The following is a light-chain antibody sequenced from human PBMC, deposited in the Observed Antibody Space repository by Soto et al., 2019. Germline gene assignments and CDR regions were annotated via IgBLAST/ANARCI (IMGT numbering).Light chain of an antibody. J-gene: IGLJ1*01. V-gene: IGLV2-23*01. CDR3: CSYAGSSASYV. CDR2: EGT. Sequence: QSALTQPASVSRSPGQSITISCTGTSSDVGRYNLVSWYQHHPGKAPKLMIYEGTKRPSGVSNRFSASKSGNTASLTISGLQAEDEADYYCCSYAGSSASYVFGTGTKVTVL. CDR1: SSDVGRYNL.